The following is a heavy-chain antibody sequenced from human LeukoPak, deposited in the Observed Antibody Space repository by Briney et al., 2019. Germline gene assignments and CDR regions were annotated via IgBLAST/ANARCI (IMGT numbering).Heavy chain of an antibody. CDR2: IYTTGST. Sequence: SETLSLTCTLSGDSISSGSYYWSWIRQPAGKGLEWLGRIYTTGSTNYNPSLKSRVTISVDTSKNQFSLKLNSVTAADTAVYYCARVDGYSYGRFDYWGQGTLVTVSS. J-gene: IGHJ4*02. CDR1: GDSISSGSYY. V-gene: IGHV4-61*02. CDR3: ARVDGYSYGRFDY. D-gene: IGHD5-18*01.